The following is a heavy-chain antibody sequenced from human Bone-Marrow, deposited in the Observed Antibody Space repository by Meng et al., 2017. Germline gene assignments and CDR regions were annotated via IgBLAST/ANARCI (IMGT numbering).Heavy chain of an antibody. CDR2: INPKSGDT. CDR1: GFTFSSYG. Sequence: GESLKISCAASGFTFSSYGMHWVRQAPGKGLEWVGRINPKSGDTHYAQKFQARVTMTGDTSISTAYMELSGLRSDDTAMYYCARDEDISAAGKLFGDYWGQGTLVTVSS. D-gene: IGHD6-25*01. V-gene: IGHV1-2*06. CDR3: ARDEDISAAGKLFGDY. J-gene: IGHJ4*02.